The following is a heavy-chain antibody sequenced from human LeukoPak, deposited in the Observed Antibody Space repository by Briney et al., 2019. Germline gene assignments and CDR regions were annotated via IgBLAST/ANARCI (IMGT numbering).Heavy chain of an antibody. CDR3: ARVTPRATDYYDYVWGSYRHGAFDI. V-gene: IGHV3-21*01. D-gene: IGHD3-16*02. CDR1: GFTFSSYS. J-gene: IGHJ3*02. Sequence: GGSLRLSCAASGFTFSSYSMNWVRQAPGKGLEWVSSISSSSSYIYYADSVKGRFTISRDNAKNSLYLQMNSLRAEDTAVYYCARVTPRATDYYDYVWGSYRHGAFDIWGQGTMVTVSS. CDR2: ISSSSSYI.